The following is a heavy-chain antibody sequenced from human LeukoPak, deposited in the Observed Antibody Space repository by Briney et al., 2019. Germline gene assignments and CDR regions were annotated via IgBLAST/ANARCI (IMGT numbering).Heavy chain of an antibody. Sequence: SETLSLTCAVYGGSFSGYYWSWIRQHPGKGLEWIGYIYYSGSTYYNPSLKSRVTISVDTSKNQFSLKLSSVTAADTAVYYCARVGRHEIAADSDYWGQGTLVTVPS. CDR3: ARVGRHEIAADSDY. V-gene: IGHV4-31*11. D-gene: IGHD6-13*01. CDR2: IYYSGST. J-gene: IGHJ4*02. CDR1: GGSFSGYY.